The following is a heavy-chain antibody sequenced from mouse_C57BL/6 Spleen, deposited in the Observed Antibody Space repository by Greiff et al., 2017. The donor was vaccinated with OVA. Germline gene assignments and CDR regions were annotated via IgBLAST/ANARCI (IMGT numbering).Heavy chain of an antibody. Sequence: VQLQQSGAELVKPGASVKISCKASGYAFSSYWMNWVKQRPGKGLEWIGQIYPGDGDTNYNGKFKGKATLTADKSSSTAYMQLSSLTSEDSAVYFCARERYYGSEDAMDYWGQGTSVTVSS. J-gene: IGHJ4*01. D-gene: IGHD1-1*01. CDR3: ARERYYGSEDAMDY. CDR1: GYAFSSYW. V-gene: IGHV1-80*01. CDR2: IYPGDGDT.